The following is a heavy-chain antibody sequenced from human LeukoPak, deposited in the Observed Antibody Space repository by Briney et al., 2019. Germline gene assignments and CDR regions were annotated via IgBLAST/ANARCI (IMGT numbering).Heavy chain of an antibody. Sequence: GGSLRLSCSASGFTFSSYAMHWVRQAPGKGLEWVSYISSSSSDISYADSVKGRFTISRDNAKNSLYLQMNSLRDEDTAVYYCARDRNWGFDYWGQGTLLTVSS. CDR1: GFTFSSYA. CDR3: ARDRNWGFDY. D-gene: IGHD7-27*01. V-gene: IGHV3-48*02. J-gene: IGHJ4*02. CDR2: ISSSSSDI.